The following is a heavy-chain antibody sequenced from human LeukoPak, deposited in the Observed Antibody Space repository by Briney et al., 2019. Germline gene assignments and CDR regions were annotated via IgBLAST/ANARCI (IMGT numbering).Heavy chain of an antibody. Sequence: SETLSLTCAVYGGSFSGYYWSWIRQPPGKGLEWIGEINHSGSTNYNPSLKSRVTISVDTSKNQFSLKLSSVTAADTAVYYCARGLRYSSSYNWFDPWGQGTLVTVSS. CDR1: GGSFSGYY. CDR2: INHSGST. D-gene: IGHD6-13*01. J-gene: IGHJ5*02. CDR3: ARGLRYSSSYNWFDP. V-gene: IGHV4-34*01.